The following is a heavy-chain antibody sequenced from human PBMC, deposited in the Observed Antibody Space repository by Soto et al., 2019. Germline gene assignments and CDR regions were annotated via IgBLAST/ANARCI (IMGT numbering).Heavy chain of an antibody. CDR2: TAYTENT. CDR1: GGSITSHH. CDR3: SRVGGYYGDYPNFDY. Sequence: DPLSLTCVVSGGSITSHHWSWIRQFPGKGLEWIAYTAYTENTNYNPSLKSRVTISVDTSKRQFSLNLSSMTAADTAVYYCSRVGGYYGDYPNFDYWGQGTRVTVSS. V-gene: IGHV4-59*11. D-gene: IGHD4-17*01. J-gene: IGHJ4*02.